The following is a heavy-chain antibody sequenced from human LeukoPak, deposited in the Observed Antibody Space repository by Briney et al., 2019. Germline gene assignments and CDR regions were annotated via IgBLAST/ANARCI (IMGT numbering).Heavy chain of an antibody. Sequence: GASVKASCTASGDTFSNDGVSWVRQAPGQGLEWMGWVSALNGNTNVAQKVQGRVTLTRDTSTGTAHMKLRSLSSGDTAVYYCATLQPAAAHFEHWGQGTLVTVST. CDR1: GDTFSNDG. CDR3: ATLQPAAAHFEH. J-gene: IGHJ4*02. V-gene: IGHV1-18*01. CDR2: VSALNGNT. D-gene: IGHD5-18*01.